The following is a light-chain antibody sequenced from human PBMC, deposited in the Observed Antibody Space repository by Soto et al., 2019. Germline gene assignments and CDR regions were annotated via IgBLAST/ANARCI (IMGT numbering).Light chain of an antibody. J-gene: IGLJ1*01. CDR1: SSDVGGENY. CDR2: DVI. CDR3: SSYRSSRTYV. Sequence: QSVMTHPASGSGSPGQSITISCSGTSSDVGGENYVSCYQENPGTAPNLLIDDVINRPSWVSHRFSGSKSGNTPSPTLSGLQAGDEADYSCSSYRSSRTYVFGTGTKVTVL. V-gene: IGLV2-14*01.